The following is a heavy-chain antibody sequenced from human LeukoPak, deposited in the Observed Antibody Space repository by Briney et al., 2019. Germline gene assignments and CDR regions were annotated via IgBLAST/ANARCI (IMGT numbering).Heavy chain of an antibody. J-gene: IGHJ4*02. D-gene: IGHD3-22*01. CDR2: IVVGSGNT. CDR1: GFTFTSSA. CDR3: AAQTDSSGYYYLHY. Sequence: GASVKVSCKASGFTFTSSAMQWVRQARGQRLEWIGWIVVGSGNTNYAQKFQERVTITRDMSTSTAYMELSSLRSEDTAAYYCAAQTDSSGYYYLHYWGQGTLVTVSS. V-gene: IGHV1-58*02.